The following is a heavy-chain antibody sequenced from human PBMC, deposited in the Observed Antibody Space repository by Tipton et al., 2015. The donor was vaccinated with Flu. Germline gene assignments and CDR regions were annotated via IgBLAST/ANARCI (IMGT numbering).Heavy chain of an antibody. Sequence: SLRLSCAASEFTIRSYWMHWVRQAPGKGLEWVANINQDGSERYYVDSVKDRFTISRDNAENSLYLQMNSLRVEDTAVYYCVRVFLSSAFDYWGQGTLVTVSS. CDR1: EFTIRSYW. CDR3: VRVFLSSAFDY. CDR2: INQDGSER. D-gene: IGHD3-16*02. V-gene: IGHV3-7*04. J-gene: IGHJ4*02.